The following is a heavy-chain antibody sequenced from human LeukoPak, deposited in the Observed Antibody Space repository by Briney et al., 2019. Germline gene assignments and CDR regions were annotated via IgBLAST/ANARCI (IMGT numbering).Heavy chain of an antibody. CDR2: IYYSGST. J-gene: IGHJ4*02. Sequence: SETLSLTCAVYGGSFSGYYWGWLRQPPGKGLEWIGNIYYSGSTYYNPSLKSRVTISLDTSKNQSSLKLSSVTAADTAVYYCLLAARQTNWGQGTLVTVSS. CDR1: GGSFSGYY. CDR3: LLAARQTN. D-gene: IGHD6-6*01. V-gene: IGHV4-34*03.